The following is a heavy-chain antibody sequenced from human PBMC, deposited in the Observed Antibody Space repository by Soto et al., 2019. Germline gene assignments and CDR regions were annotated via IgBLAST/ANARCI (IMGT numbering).Heavy chain of an antibody. Sequence: QVQLVQSGAEVKKPGSSVKVSCKASGGTFSSYAISWVRQAPGQGLEWMGGIIPIFGTANYAQKFQRRVTITADKSTSTEYMELSSLRSEDTAVYYCARDYYDSSGYYTSHDAFDIWGQGTMVTVSS. J-gene: IGHJ3*02. D-gene: IGHD3-22*01. CDR2: IIPIFGTA. CDR3: ARDYYDSSGYYTSHDAFDI. V-gene: IGHV1-69*06. CDR1: GGTFSSYA.